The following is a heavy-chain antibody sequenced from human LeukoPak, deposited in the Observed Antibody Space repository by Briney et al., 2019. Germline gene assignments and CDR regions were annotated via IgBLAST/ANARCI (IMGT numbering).Heavy chain of an antibody. CDR2: INHSGST. CDR1: GGSFSGYY. Sequence: SETLSLTCAVYGGSFSGYYWSWIRQPPGKGLEWIGEINHSGSTNYNPSLKSRVTISVDTSKNQFSLKLSSVTAADTAVYYCARGRRADCSGGNCYGTTVTTDLDYWGQGTLVTVSS. CDR3: ARGRRADCSGGNCYGTTVTTDLDY. D-gene: IGHD2-15*01. V-gene: IGHV4-34*01. J-gene: IGHJ4*02.